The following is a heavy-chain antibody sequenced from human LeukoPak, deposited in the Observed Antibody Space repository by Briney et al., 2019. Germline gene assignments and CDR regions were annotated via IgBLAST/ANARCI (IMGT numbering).Heavy chain of an antibody. V-gene: IGHV4-39*01. D-gene: IGHD5-18*01. Sequence: SETLSLTCTVSGGSISSSSYYWGWIRQPPGKGLEWIGSIYYSGSTYYNPSLKSRVTISVDTFKNQFSLKLSSVTAADTAVYYCARRRGYSYGNPFDLWGQGTLVTVSS. CDR1: GGSISSSSYY. CDR2: IYYSGST. CDR3: ARRRGYSYGNPFDL. J-gene: IGHJ5*02.